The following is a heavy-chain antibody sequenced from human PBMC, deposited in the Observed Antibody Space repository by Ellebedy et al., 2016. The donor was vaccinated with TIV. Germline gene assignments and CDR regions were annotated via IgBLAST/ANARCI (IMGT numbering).Heavy chain of an antibody. CDR3: TDPINF. J-gene: IGHJ4*02. CDR2: VNDRGRQM. CDR1: GFTFSIYA. V-gene: IGHV3-23*01. D-gene: IGHD3-3*01. Sequence: GESLKISCAASGFTFSIYAMIWVRQAPGKGLEWVATVNDRGRQMYYADSARGRFTISRDNSKNTVFLQMNYMSAEDTAVYYCTDPINFWGQGTLVTVSS.